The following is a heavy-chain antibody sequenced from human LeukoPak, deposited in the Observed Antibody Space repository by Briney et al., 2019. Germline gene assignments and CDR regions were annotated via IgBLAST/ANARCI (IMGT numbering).Heavy chain of an antibody. J-gene: IGHJ4*02. CDR3: ARGLLRRRGGSCQIDY. CDR1: GFTFSSYA. D-gene: IGHD2-15*01. V-gene: IGHV3-30*04. CDR2: ISYDGSNK. Sequence: GRSLRLSCAASGFTFSSYAMHWVRQAPGKGLEWVAVISYDGSNKYYADSVKGQFTISRDNSKNTLYLQMNSLRAEDTAVYYCARGLLRRRGGSCQIDYWGQGTLVTVSS.